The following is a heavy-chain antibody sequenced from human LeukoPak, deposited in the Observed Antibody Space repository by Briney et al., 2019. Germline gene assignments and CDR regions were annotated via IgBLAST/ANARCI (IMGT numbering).Heavy chain of an antibody. V-gene: IGHV3-23*01. J-gene: IGHJ3*02. D-gene: IGHD2-8*01. CDR3: AKDLGYCTNGVCSVDAFDI. Sequence: PGGSLRLSCAASGFTFSSYAMSWVRQAPGKGLEWVSAISGSGGSTYYADSVKGRFTISRDNSKNTLYLQMNSLRAEDTAVYYCAKDLGYCTNGVCSVDAFDIWGQGTMVTVSS. CDR2: ISGSGGST. CDR1: GFTFSSYA.